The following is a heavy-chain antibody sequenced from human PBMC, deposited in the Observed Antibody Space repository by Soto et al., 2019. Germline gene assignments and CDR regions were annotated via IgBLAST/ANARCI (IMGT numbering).Heavy chain of an antibody. Sequence: SVKVSCKASGGTFSSYAISWVRQAPGQGLEWMGGIIPIFGTANYAQKFQGRVTITADESTSTAYMELSSLRSEDTAVYYCAGNTVITFGGVIVNNYYYGMDVWGQGTTVTVSS. CDR2: IIPIFGTA. CDR3: AGNTVITFGGVIVNNYYYGMDV. D-gene: IGHD3-16*02. V-gene: IGHV1-69*13. J-gene: IGHJ6*02. CDR1: GGTFSSYA.